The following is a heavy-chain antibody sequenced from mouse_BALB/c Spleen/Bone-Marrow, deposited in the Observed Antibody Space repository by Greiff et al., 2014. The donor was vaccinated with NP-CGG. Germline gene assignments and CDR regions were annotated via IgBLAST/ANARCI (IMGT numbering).Heavy chain of an antibody. J-gene: IGHJ4*01. V-gene: IGHV14-3*02. CDR1: GFNIKDTY. CDR2: IYPANGDT. D-gene: IGHD2-1*01. Sequence: DVKLVESGAELVKPGASVKLSCTASGFNIKDTYIHWVKQRPEQGLEWIGRIYPANGDTKYDPKFQGKATITADTSSNTAYLQLSSLTSEDTAVYYCARYGNGLMDYWGQGTSVTVSS. CDR3: ARYGNGLMDY.